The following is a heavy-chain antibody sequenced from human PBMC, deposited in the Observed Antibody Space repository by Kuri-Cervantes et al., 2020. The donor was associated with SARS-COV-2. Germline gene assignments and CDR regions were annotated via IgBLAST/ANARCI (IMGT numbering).Heavy chain of an antibody. D-gene: IGHD3-22*01. J-gene: IGHJ6*03. CDR2: IFRSGIT. V-gene: IGHV4-39*01. Sequence: SETLSLTCTVSSGSISSGDYYWGWIRQPPGKGLEWIGCIFRSGITYYNPSLKSRVTMSVDTTKNQFSLKLSSVTAADTAVYYCARIDYHTSGYYYYYYYMDVWGKGIAVTVSS. CDR3: ARIDYHTSGYYYYYYYMDV. CDR1: SGSISSGDYY.